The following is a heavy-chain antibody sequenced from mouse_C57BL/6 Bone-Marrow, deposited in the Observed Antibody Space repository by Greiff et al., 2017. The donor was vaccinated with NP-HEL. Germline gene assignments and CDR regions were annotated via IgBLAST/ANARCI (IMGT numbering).Heavy chain of an antibody. CDR2: ISDGGSYT. V-gene: IGHV5-4*01. CDR1: GFTFSSYA. J-gene: IGHJ3*01. Sequence: EVPLVESGGGLVKPGGSLKLSCAASGFTFSSYAMSWVRQTPEKRLEWVATISDGGSYTYYPDNVKGRFTISRDNAKNNLYLQMSHLKSEDTAMYYCARDQRITTVVAKRFAYWGQGTLVTVSA. CDR3: ARDQRITTVVAKRFAY. D-gene: IGHD1-1*01.